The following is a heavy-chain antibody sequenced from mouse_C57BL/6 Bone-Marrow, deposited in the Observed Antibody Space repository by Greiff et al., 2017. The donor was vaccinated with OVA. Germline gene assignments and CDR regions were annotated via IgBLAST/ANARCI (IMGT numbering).Heavy chain of an antibody. CDR3: VRHEGYHYAMDY. V-gene: IGHV10-1*01. Sequence: EVKLVESGGGLVQPKGSLKLSCAASGFSFNTYAMNWVRQAPGKGLEWVARIRSKSNNYATYYADSVKDRFTISRDDSESMLYLQMNNLKTEDTAMYYCVRHEGYHYAMDYWGQGTSVTVSS. CDR2: IRSKSNNYAT. J-gene: IGHJ4*01. CDR1: GFSFNTYA. D-gene: IGHD2-3*01.